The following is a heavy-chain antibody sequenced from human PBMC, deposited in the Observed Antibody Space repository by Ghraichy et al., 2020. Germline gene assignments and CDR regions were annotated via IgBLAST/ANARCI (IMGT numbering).Heavy chain of an antibody. J-gene: IGHJ6*02. V-gene: IGHV3-53*01. CDR1: GFTVSSNY. Sequence: VSLRLSCAASGFTVSSNYMSWVRQAPGKGLEWVSVIYSGGSTYYADSVKGRFTISRDNSKNTLYLQMNSLRAEDTAVYYCARDSVVAATRSGYYYGMDVWGQGTTVTVSS. CDR3: ARDSVVAATRSGYYYGMDV. CDR2: IYSGGST. D-gene: IGHD2-15*01.